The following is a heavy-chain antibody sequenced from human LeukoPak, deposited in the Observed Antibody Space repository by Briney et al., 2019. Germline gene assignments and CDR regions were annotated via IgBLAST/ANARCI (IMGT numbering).Heavy chain of an antibody. CDR2: IKQDGSEK. Sequence: GGSLRLSCAASGFTFISDWMSWVREAPGKGMEWVDKIKQDGSEKYYVDSVKRRFTISRDNDKTSLYVQMHSLRAEDTAVYYCARDEHLLWFGELLNWFDPWGQGTLVTVSS. CDR1: GFTFISDW. V-gene: IGHV3-7*03. D-gene: IGHD3-10*01. CDR3: ARDEHLLWFGELLNWFDP. J-gene: IGHJ5*02.